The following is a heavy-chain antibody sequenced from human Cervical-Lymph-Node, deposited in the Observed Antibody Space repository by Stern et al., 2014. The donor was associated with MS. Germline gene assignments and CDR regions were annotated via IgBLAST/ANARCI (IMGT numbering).Heavy chain of an antibody. CDR3: ARSSAWTDLDF. V-gene: IGHV7-4-1*02. CDR2: INTNTGNP. Sequence: QVQLVQSGSELKKPGASVKVSCKASGYTFTGYSMNWVRQAPGQVLEWMGWINTNTGNPTYARGFTGRFVLSLDTSVTTAYLRISSLKADDTALYYCARSSAWTDLDFWGQGTLVTVSS. D-gene: IGHD3-22*01. J-gene: IGHJ4*02. CDR1: GYTFTGYS.